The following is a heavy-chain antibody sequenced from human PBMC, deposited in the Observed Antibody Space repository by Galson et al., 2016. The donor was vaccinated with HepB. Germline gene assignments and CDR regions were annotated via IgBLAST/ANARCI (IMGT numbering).Heavy chain of an antibody. Sequence: SLRLSCAASGFTFTSVWMNWVRQAPGKGLEWAGRIKAKGHGGATDYAAPVRDRFTISGDDSESTLFLQMNSLKIEDTAVYYCVTDDFWSGYPSVCWGRGVLVTVSS. CDR3: VTDDFWSGYPSVC. D-gene: IGHD3-3*01. J-gene: IGHJ4*01. V-gene: IGHV3-15*01. CDR1: GFTFTSVW. CDR2: IKAKGHGGAT.